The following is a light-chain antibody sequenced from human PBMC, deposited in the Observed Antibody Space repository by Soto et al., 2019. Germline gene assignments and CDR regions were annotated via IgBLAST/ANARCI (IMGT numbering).Light chain of an antibody. Sequence: QSALTQPRSVSGSPGQSVTISCTGTSSDVGGYNYVSWYQQHPGKAPKLMIYDVSTRPSGVPDRVSGSKSGNTVSLTMSGLQAQDEADYYCCSYAGSYYVFGTGTKVTVL. V-gene: IGLV2-11*01. CDR1: SSDVGGYNY. J-gene: IGLJ1*01. CDR3: CSYAGSYYV. CDR2: DVS.